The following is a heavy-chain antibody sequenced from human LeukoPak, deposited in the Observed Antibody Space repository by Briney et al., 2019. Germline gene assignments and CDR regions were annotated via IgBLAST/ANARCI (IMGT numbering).Heavy chain of an antibody. J-gene: IGHJ3*02. Sequence: GGSLGLSCVASGFTFNKHHMNWVRQAPGKGLEWVSSISSSSVYTHYADSVKGRFTISRDNGKNSLYLQMHSLRAEDTALYYCARDALRDDAFDIWGQGTLVTVSS. V-gene: IGHV3-21*04. CDR3: ARDALRDDAFDI. CDR2: ISSSSVYT. CDR1: GFTFNKHH.